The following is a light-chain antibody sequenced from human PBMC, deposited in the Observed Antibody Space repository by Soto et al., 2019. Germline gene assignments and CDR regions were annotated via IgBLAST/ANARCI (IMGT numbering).Light chain of an antibody. CDR3: GTWDSSLSVFV. Sequence: QSVLTHPPSVSAAPGQKVTFSCSGSSSNIGKNYVSWYQQVPGTAPKLLIYEDNKRRSGIPDRFSGSKFGTSATLGITGLQTGDEADYYCGTWDSSLSVFVFGTGTRSPS. CDR1: SSNIGKNY. V-gene: IGLV1-51*02. J-gene: IGLJ1*01. CDR2: EDN.